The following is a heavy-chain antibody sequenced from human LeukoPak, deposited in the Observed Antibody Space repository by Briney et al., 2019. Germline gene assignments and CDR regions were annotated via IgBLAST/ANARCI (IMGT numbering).Heavy chain of an antibody. CDR2: IKQDGSEN. J-gene: IGHJ3*02. Sequence: GGSLRLSCEASGLTFGDYWMTWVRQAPGKGLESVANIKQDGSENHYVDSVKGRFTISRDNAKNSLSLQMNSLRAEDTAVYYCATYWRYFDWLLSDIWGLGTMVTVSS. V-gene: IGHV3-7*05. CDR1: GLTFGDYW. D-gene: IGHD3-9*01. CDR3: ATYWRYFDWLLSDI.